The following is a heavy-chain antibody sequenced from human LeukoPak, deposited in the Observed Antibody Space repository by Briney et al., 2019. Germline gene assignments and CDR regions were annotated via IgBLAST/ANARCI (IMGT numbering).Heavy chain of an antibody. Sequence: GGSLRLSCAASGFTFSSYEMNWVRQAPGKGLEYVSSVSTSGGSTYYADSVKGRFSISRDNAKNTLYLQMSSLRPEDTAVYYCVKCVSPVGYSSGYYYDHWGQGTLVTVSS. CDR3: VKCVSPVGYSSGYYYDH. V-gene: IGHV3-64D*09. CDR1: GFTFSSYE. CDR2: VSTSGGST. D-gene: IGHD3-22*01. J-gene: IGHJ4*02.